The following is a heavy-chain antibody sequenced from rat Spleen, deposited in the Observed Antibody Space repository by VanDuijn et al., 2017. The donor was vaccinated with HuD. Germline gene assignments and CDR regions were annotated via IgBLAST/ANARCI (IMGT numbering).Heavy chain of an antibody. CDR3: VRHYYDGSLSTGGWFAY. CDR1: GFSLTSYH. CDR2: MWTGGGT. Sequence: QVQLKESGPGLVQPSQTLSLTCTVSGFSLTSYHVSWVRQPPGKSLVWMGTMWTGGGTNYNSAVQSRLSISRDTSKSQVFLKMNSLKPEDTGTYYCVRHYYDGSLSTGGWFAYWGQGTLVTVSS. J-gene: IGHJ3*01. V-gene: IGHV2-72*01. D-gene: IGHD1-12*02.